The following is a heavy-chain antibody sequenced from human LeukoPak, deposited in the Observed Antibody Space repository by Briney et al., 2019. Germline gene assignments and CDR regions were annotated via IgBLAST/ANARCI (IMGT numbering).Heavy chain of an antibody. D-gene: IGHD1-14*01. CDR3: ATYRQSSFDD. J-gene: IGHJ4*02. CDR2: ISSSGTYT. Sequence: GGSLRLSCAASGFTFYTYSMNWVRQAPGKGLEWVSSISSSGTYTYYADSVKGRFTISRDDAKNSLYLQMNSLRVEDTAVYYCATYRQSSFDDWGQGTLVTVSS. CDR1: GFTFYTYS. V-gene: IGHV3-21*01.